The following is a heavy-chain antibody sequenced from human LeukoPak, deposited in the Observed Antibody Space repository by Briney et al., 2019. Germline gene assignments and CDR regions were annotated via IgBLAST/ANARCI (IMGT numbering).Heavy chain of an antibody. V-gene: IGHV4-30-2*01. CDR2: IFHTGST. J-gene: IGHJ4*02. CDR3: VRDRDYYDSGGYGNI. CDR1: GGSIDSGIYS. Sequence: SQTLSLTCSVSGGSIDSGIYSWSWIRQPPGKGLEWIGYIFHTGSTSYNPSLKSRVTISVDRSKNQFSLKLSSVTAADTAMYYCVRDRDYYDSGGYGNIWGQGTLVTVSS. D-gene: IGHD3-22*01.